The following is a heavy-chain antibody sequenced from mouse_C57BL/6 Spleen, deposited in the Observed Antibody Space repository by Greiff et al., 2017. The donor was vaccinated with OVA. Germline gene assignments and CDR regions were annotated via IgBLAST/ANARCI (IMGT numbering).Heavy chain of an antibody. CDR2: IDPNSGGT. CDR3: ARAITTVVEGGYFDY. Sequence: VQLQQPGAELVKPGASVKLSCKASGYTFTSYWMHWVKQRPGRGLEWIGRIDPNSGGTKYNEKFKSKATLTVDKPSSTAYMQLSSLTSEDSAVYYCARAITTVVEGGYFDYWGQGTTHTVSS. V-gene: IGHV1-72*01. D-gene: IGHD1-1*01. J-gene: IGHJ2*01. CDR1: GYTFTSYW.